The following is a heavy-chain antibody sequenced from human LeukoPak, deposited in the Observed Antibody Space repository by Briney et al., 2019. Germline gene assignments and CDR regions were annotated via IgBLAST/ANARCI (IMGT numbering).Heavy chain of an antibody. CDR2: IKQDGSEK. D-gene: IGHD6-13*01. J-gene: IGHJ4*02. Sequence: GGSLRLSCAASGFTFSSYWMSWVRQAPGKGLEWVANIKQDGSEKYYVDSVKGRFTISRDNAKNSLYLQMNSLRAEDTAVYYCARAAYSSSWYGEGPLDYWGQGTLVTVSS. V-gene: IGHV3-7*01. CDR3: ARAAYSSSWYGEGPLDY. CDR1: GFTFSSYW.